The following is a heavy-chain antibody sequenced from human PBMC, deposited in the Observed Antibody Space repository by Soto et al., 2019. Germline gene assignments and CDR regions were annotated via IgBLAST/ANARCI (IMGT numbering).Heavy chain of an antibody. D-gene: IGHD1-26*01. CDR1: GFNFSNYG. CDR3: ARGIVGATTRAFDI. J-gene: IGHJ3*02. V-gene: IGHV3-33*01. Sequence: PGGSLRRSCAASGFNFSNYGMQWVRQAPGKGLEWVAVIWYDGSNKYYADSVKGRFTNSRDNSKNTLYLQMNSLRAEDTAVYYCARGIVGATTRAFDIWGQGTMVTVSS. CDR2: IWYDGSNK.